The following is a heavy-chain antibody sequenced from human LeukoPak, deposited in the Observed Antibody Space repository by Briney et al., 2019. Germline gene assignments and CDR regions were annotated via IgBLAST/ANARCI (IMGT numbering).Heavy chain of an antibody. V-gene: IGHV4-30-4*01. CDR1: GGSISSGDYY. CDR2: IYYSGST. Sequence: NTSETLSLTCTVSGGSISSGDYYWSWIRQPPGKGLEWIGYIYYSGSTYYNPSLKSRVTISVDTSKNQFSLKLSSVTAADTAVYYCAREKYNSGGSWFDPWGQGTLVTVSS. D-gene: IGHD3-10*01. J-gene: IGHJ5*02. CDR3: AREKYNSGGSWFDP.